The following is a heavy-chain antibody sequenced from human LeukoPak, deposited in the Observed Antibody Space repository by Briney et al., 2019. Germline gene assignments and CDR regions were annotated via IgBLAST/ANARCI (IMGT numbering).Heavy chain of an antibody. CDR1: GFTFRNYA. D-gene: IGHD6-19*01. V-gene: IGHV3-23*01. Sequence: GGSLRLSCATPGFTFRNYAMSGVRQAPGKGLEWVSSTSGSGGDTYYADSVKGRFTISRDNSKNTVYLQVNSLRAEDTAVYSCAKVTGLTALFSSGWSLPFDYWGQGTLVTVSS. CDR2: TSGSGGDT. J-gene: IGHJ4*02. CDR3: AKVTGLTALFSSGWSLPFDY.